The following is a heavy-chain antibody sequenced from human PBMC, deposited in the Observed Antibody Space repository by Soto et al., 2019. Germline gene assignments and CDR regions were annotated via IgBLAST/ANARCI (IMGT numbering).Heavy chain of an antibody. V-gene: IGHV3-23*01. CDR2: ISGSGGST. CDR1: GFTFSSYV. D-gene: IGHD3-16*01. Sequence: GGSLRLSCAASGFTFSSYVMSWVRQAPGKGLEWVSAISGSGGSTYYADSVKGRFTISRDNPKNTLYLQMNSLRAEDTAVYYCERGEGGAFDIWGQGTMVTVSS. J-gene: IGHJ3*02. CDR3: ERGEGGAFDI.